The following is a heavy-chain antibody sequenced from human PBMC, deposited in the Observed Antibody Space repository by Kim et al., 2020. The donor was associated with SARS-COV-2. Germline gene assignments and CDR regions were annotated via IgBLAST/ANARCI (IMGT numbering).Heavy chain of an antibody. CDR1: GYTFTSYD. V-gene: IGHV1-8*01. CDR3: ARFRRIGYNGDFDY. Sequence: ASVKVSCKASGYTFTSYDINWVRQATGQGLEWMGWMNPNSGNTGYAQKFQGRVTMTRNTSISTAYMELSSLSSEDTAVYYCARFRRIGYNGDFDYWGQGTLVTVSS. J-gene: IGHJ4*02. D-gene: IGHD5-12*01. CDR2: MNPNSGNT.